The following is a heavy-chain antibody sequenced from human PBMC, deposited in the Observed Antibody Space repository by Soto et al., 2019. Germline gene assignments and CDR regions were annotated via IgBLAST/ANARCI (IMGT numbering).Heavy chain of an antibody. CDR1: GGSIRSYY. CDR3: ARHSSSWPIFDY. D-gene: IGHD6-13*01. J-gene: IGHJ4*02. Sequence: PSETLSHRCTVSGGSIRSYYWSWIRQPPGKGLEWIGYIYYSGSSNYNPSLKSRVSISVDTSKNQFSLKLSSVTAADTAVYYCARHSSSWPIFDYWGQGTLVTVSS. V-gene: IGHV4-59*08. CDR2: IYYSGSS.